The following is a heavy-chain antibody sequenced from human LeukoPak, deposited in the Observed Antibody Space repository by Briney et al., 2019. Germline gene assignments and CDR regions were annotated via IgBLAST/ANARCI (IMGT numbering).Heavy chain of an antibody. CDR1: GFTFSSYA. CDR3: AKEDHGSYYDFWSGYYGRYYFDY. Sequence: TGGSLRLSCAASGFTFSSYAMSWVRQAPGKGLEWVSAISGSGGSTYYADSVKGRFTISRDNSKNTLYLQMNSLRAEDTAVYYCAKEDHGSYYDFWSGYYGRYYFDYWGQGTLVTVSS. J-gene: IGHJ4*02. V-gene: IGHV3-23*01. CDR2: ISGSGGST. D-gene: IGHD3-3*01.